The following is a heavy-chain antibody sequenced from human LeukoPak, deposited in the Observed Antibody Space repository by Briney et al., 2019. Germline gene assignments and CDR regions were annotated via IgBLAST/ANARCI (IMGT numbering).Heavy chain of an antibody. J-gene: IGHJ4*02. V-gene: IGHV4-59*01. CDR2: IYCSGNT. D-gene: IGHD3-16*01. Sequence: PSETLSLTCTVSGSSISSYYWSWIRQPPGKRLEWIGYIYCSGNTNYNPSLKSRVTISVDTSKNQFSLKLSSVTAADTAVYYCARGAGGAMPYWGQGTLVTVSS. CDR3: ARGAGGAMPY. CDR1: GSSISSYY.